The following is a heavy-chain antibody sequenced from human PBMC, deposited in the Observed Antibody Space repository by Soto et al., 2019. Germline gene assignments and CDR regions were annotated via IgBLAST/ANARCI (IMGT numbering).Heavy chain of an antibody. Sequence: VGSLRLSCVASGFSFGDYAMNWVRQAPGKGLEWVSNIGGRGGNTFYADSMRGRFTISRDNSKNMLYLEMNNLRVEDSATYYCVKARAYGDFAGSFESWGQGTQVTVSS. CDR1: GFSFGDYA. CDR3: VKARAYGDFAGSFES. J-gene: IGHJ4*02. CDR2: IGGRGGNT. D-gene: IGHD4-17*01. V-gene: IGHV3-23*01.